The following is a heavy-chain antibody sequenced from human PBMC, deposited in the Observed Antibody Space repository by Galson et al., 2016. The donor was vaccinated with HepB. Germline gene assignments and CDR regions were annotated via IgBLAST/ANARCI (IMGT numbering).Heavy chain of an antibody. CDR2: IYYSGGT. J-gene: IGHJ6*02. CDR3: ARGSGSYYPYYYFGMDI. CDR1: GGSISSGGYY. V-gene: IGHV4-31*03. Sequence: TLSLTCSFSGGSISSGGYYWSWIRQHPGKGLEWIGYIYYSGGTHYNPSLKSRATISVDMSKNQFSLYLSSVTAADTAVYYCARGSGSYYPYYYFGMDIWGQGTTVTVSS. D-gene: IGHD3-10*01.